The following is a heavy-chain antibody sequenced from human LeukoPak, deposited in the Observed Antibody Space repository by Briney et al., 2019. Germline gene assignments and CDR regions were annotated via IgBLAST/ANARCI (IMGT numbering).Heavy chain of an antibody. V-gene: IGHV3-30*02. CDR2: IRYDGSNK. Sequence: GGSLRLSCAASGFTFSSYGMRWVRQAPGKGLEWVAFIRYDGSNKYYADSVKGRFTISRDNSKNTLYLQMNSLRAEDTAVYYCAKDTGAAGAKYYFDYWGQGTLVTVSS. CDR3: AKDTGAAGAKYYFDY. CDR1: GFTFSSYG. D-gene: IGHD6-13*01. J-gene: IGHJ4*02.